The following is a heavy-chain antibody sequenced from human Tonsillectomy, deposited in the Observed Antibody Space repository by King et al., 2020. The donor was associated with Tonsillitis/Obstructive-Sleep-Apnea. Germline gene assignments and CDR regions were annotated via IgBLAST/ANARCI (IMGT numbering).Heavy chain of an antibody. Sequence: EVQLVESGGGLVQPGGSLRLSCAASGFTFSSYWMSWVRQAPGKGLEWVANIKQDGSEKYYVDSVKGRFTISRDNAKNSLYLQMNSLRAEDTAVYYCARDPEYSGSYRPWVYYMDVWGKGTTVTVSS. CDR2: IKQDGSEK. D-gene: IGHD1-26*01. CDR3: ARDPEYSGSYRPWVYYMDV. CDR1: GFTFSSYW. J-gene: IGHJ6*03. V-gene: IGHV3-7*01.